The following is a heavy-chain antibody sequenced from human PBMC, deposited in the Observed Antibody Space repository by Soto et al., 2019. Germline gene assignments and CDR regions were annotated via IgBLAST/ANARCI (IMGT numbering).Heavy chain of an antibody. CDR3: ARERDFGELSYDL. D-gene: IGHD3-10*01. J-gene: IGHJ4*02. CDR1: GFPLARYY. CDR2: ISGNGDST. Sequence: QVRLVQSGPELKDPGASVRISCTPFGFPLARYYIHWVRQALGQGPEWIGYISGNGDSTAYSQKFKGRVTITIGSMELSSLRSDDAAMYYCARERDFGELSYDLWGQGTLVTVSS. V-gene: IGHV1-46*01.